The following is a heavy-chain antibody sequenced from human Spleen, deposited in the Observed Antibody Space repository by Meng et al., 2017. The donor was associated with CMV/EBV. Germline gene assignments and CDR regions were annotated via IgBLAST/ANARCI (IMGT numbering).Heavy chain of an antibody. CDR2: IYTGGSR. D-gene: IGHD2-21*01. J-gene: IGHJ4*02. CDR3: ARHCGGDCYPFFDY. Sequence: GGSLRLSCAASGFTVTTNYMSWVRQAPGKGLEWVSVIYTGGSRHYADSVKGRFTISRDNSKNTVYLQMNSLRAEDTAVYYCARHCGGDCYPFFDYWGQGTLVTVSS. CDR1: GFTVTTNY. V-gene: IGHV3-53*01.